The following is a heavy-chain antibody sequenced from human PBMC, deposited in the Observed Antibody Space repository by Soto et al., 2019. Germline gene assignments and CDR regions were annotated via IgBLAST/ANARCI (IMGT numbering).Heavy chain of an antibody. CDR2: IYYSGST. V-gene: IGHV4-31*03. Sequence: QVQLQESGPGLVKPSQTLSLTCTVSGGSISIGGYYWNWIRQHPGKGLEWIGYIYYSGSTYYNPALQSRVTISVDTSKNHFSLKLSSVTAADTAVYYCARSVFPWGQGTLVTVSS. J-gene: IGHJ5*02. CDR3: ARSVFP. CDR1: GGSISIGGYY.